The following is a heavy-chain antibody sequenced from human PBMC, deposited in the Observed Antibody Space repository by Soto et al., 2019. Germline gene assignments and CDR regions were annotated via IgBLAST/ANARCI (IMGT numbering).Heavy chain of an antibody. Sequence: EVQVLESGGGLVQPGGSLRLSCAASGFMSWVRQAPGKGLEWVSAISDYGANTYYVDSVKGRFTISRDNAKNTLYLQMHSLRAEDTAVYYCAKGFSGHYYDFRGQGTLVTVSS. V-gene: IGHV3-23*01. CDR2: ISDYGANT. J-gene: IGHJ4*02. CDR1: GF. CDR3: AKGFSGHYYDF. D-gene: IGHD3-22*01.